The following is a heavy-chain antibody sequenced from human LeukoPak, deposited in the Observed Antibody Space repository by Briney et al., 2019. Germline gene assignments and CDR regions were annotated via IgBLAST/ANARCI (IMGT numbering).Heavy chain of an antibody. CDR1: GFTFSSYG. J-gene: IGHJ3*02. V-gene: IGHV3-33*01. D-gene: IGHD6-6*01. Sequence: PGRFLRLSCAASGFTFSSYGMHWVRQAPGKGLEWVAVIWYDGSNKYYADSVKGRFTTSRDNSKSTLYLQMNSLRAEDTAVYYCARVVEARDGFDIWGQGTMVTVSS. CDR2: IWYDGSNK. CDR3: ARVVEARDGFDI.